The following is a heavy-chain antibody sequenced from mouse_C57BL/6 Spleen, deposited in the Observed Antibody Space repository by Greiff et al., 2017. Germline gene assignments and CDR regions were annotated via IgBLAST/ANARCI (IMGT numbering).Heavy chain of an antibody. Sequence: QVQLQQSGAELVMPGASVKLSCKASGYTFTSYWMHWVKQRPGQGLEWIGEIDPSDSYTNYNQKFKGKSTLTVDKSSSTAYMQLSSLTSEDSAVYYGARGIRRRGDFDYWGQGTTLTVSS. D-gene: IGHD2-12*01. V-gene: IGHV1-69*01. CDR3: ARGIRRRGDFDY. CDR2: IDPSDSYT. CDR1: GYTFTSYW. J-gene: IGHJ2*01.